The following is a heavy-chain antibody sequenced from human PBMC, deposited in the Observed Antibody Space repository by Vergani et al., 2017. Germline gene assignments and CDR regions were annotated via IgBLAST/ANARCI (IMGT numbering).Heavy chain of an antibody. CDR1: GASVSRGTYY. D-gene: IGHD2-21*01. CDR3: ARASHCINCYSEGPNGPGYYYMDV. CDR2: MYTSGHT. J-gene: IGHJ6*03. V-gene: IGHV4-61*02. Sequence: QVQLQESGPGLLKPSQTLSLTCTVPGASVSRGTYYWTWIRQPAGKKLEWIVRMYTSGHTIYNPSLESRVTMSVDTSKNQFSLQLSSVTAADTAVYYCARASHCINCYSEGPNGPGYYYMDVWGEGTTVTVSS.